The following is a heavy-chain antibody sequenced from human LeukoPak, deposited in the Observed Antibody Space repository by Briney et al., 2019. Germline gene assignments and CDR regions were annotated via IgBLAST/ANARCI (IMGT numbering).Heavy chain of an antibody. Sequence: GGSLRLSCAASGFTFSSYDMHWVRQATGKGLEWVSAIGTAGDTYYPGSVKGRFTISRENAKNSLYLQMNSLRAGDTAVYYCARESSSWYGGNAFDIWGQGTMVTVSS. CDR3: ARESSSWYGGNAFDI. D-gene: IGHD6-13*01. CDR1: GFTFSSYD. J-gene: IGHJ3*02. V-gene: IGHV3-13*01. CDR2: IGTAGDT.